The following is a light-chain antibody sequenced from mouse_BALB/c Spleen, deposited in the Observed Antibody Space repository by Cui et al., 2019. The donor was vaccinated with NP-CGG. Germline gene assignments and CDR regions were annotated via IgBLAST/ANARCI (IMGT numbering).Light chain of an antibody. CDR3: ALWYSNHWV. CDR1: TGAVTTSNY. Sequence: QAVVTQESALTTSPGETVTFTCRSNTGAVTTSNYDNWVQEKPDHLFTGLIGGTNNRAPGVPARFSGSLIGDKAALTITGAQTEDEAIYFCALWYSNHWVFGGGTKLTVL. J-gene: IGLJ1*01. V-gene: IGLV1*01. CDR2: GTN.